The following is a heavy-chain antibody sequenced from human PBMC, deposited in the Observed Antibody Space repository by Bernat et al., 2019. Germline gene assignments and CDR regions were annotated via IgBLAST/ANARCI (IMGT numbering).Heavy chain of an antibody. D-gene: IGHD2-2*01. Sequence: EVQLVQSGAEVKKPGESLKISCKGSGYSFTSYWIGWVRQMPGKGLEWMGIIYPGDSDTRYSPSFQGQVNISADKSISTAYLQWSSLKASDTARYYCARHPIVVVPAARSGAYYYYYYMDVWGKGTTVTVSS. CDR1: GYSFTSYW. V-gene: IGHV5-51*01. CDR2: IYPGDSDT. CDR3: ARHPIVVVPAARSGAYYYYYYMDV. J-gene: IGHJ6*03.